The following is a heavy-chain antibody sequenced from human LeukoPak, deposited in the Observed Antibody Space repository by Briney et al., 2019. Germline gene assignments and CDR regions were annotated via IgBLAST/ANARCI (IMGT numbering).Heavy chain of an antibody. CDR2: IYYSGST. J-gene: IGHJ4*02. CDR3: ARGPAHYDSSGYYYEFDY. D-gene: IGHD3-22*01. Sequence: PSQTLSLTCTVSGGSISRGGYYWSWLRQHPGKGLEWIGYIYYSGSTYYNPSLKSRFTISVDTSKNQFSLKLSSVTAADTAVYYCARGPAHYDSSGYYYEFDYWGQGTLVTVSS. V-gene: IGHV4-31*03. CDR1: GGSISRGGYY.